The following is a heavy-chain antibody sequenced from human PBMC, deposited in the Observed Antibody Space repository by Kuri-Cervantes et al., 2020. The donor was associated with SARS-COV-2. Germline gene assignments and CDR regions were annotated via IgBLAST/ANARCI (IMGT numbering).Heavy chain of an antibody. Sequence: SVKVSCKASGGTFSSYAISWVRQAPGQGLEWMGRIIPILGIANYAQKFQGRVTITADKSTSTAYMELSSLRSEDTAVYYCARGANTKRLLNIVVANNWFDPWGQGTLVTVSS. D-gene: IGHD2-15*01. CDR1: GGTFSSYA. V-gene: IGHV1-69*04. J-gene: IGHJ5*02. CDR2: IIPILGIA. CDR3: ARGANTKRLLNIVVANNWFDP.